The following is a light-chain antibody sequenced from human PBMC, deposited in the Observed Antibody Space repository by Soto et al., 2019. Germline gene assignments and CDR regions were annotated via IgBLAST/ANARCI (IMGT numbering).Light chain of an antibody. V-gene: IGKV1-5*03. CDR2: KAS. CDR3: QQYNSIEVT. J-gene: IGKJ3*01. CDR1: QSISSW. Sequence: DIQMTQSPSTLSASVGDRVTITCRASQSISSWLAWYQQKPGKAPKLLIYKASSLESGVPSRFSGSGSGTEFTLTISSLQPDDFATYYGQQYNSIEVTFGPGTKVDIK.